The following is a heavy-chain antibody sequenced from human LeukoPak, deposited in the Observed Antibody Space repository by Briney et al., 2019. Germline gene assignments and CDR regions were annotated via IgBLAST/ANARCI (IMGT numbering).Heavy chain of an antibody. CDR2: ISSSSSTI. J-gene: IGHJ4*02. CDR1: GFTFSSYS. Sequence: PGGSLRLSCAASGFTFSSYSMNWVRQAPGKGLEWVSYISSSSSTIYYADSVKGRFTISRDNAKNSLYLQMNSLRAEDTAVYYCARASYGSGSYYSPSNFDYWGQGTLVTVSS. V-gene: IGHV3-48*01. CDR3: ARASYGSGSYYSPSNFDY. D-gene: IGHD3-10*01.